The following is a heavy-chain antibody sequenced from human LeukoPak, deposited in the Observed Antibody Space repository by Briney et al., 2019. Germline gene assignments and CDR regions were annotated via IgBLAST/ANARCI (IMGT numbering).Heavy chain of an antibody. CDR2: IYTSGST. D-gene: IGHD2-2*01. CDR3: ARGGEGCSSTSCYFLDY. V-gene: IGHV4-4*07. Sequence: SETLSLTCTVSGGSISSYYWNWIRQPAGKGLEWIGRIYTSGSTNYNPSLKSRVTISVDSSKNQFSLKLSSVTAADTAVYYCARGGEGCSSTSCYFLDYWGQGTLVTVSS. J-gene: IGHJ4*02. CDR1: GGSISSYY.